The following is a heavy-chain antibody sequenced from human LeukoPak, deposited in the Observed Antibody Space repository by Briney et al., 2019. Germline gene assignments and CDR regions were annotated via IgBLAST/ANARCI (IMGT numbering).Heavy chain of an antibody. CDR3: ARDRSSGSHDRFLFDY. D-gene: IGHD6-19*01. CDR2: ISGGGVSS. Sequence: GGSLRLSCAASGFTFSNYAMSWVRQAPGKGLEWVSAISGGGVSSYYADSVKGRFTISRDNSRTTLYLQMNSLRAEDTAVYYCARDRSSGSHDRFLFDYWGQGTLVTVSS. V-gene: IGHV3-23*01. CDR1: GFTFSNYA. J-gene: IGHJ4*02.